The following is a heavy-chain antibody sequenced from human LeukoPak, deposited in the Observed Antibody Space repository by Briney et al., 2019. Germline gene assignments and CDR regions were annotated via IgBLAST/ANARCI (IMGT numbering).Heavy chain of an antibody. CDR2: IPGSGGGT. D-gene: IGHD3-3*01. Sequence: PGGSLRLSCAASGFTFSTYAMSWVRQAPGKGLEWVSSIPGSGGGTNYADSVKGRFTISRDNSKNTLYLQMNSLRAEDTAVYCCAKVGFSEMEWLLYSDHWGQGTLVTVSS. J-gene: IGHJ4*02. V-gene: IGHV3-23*01. CDR3: AKVGFSEMEWLLYSDH. CDR1: GFTFSTYA.